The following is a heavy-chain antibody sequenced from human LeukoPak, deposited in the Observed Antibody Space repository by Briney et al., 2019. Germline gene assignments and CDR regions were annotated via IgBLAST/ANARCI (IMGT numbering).Heavy chain of an antibody. CDR3: ARGSGMLRTRYNWFDP. CDR2: INHSGST. D-gene: IGHD2-8*01. V-gene: IGHV4-34*01. CDR1: GGSFSGYY. J-gene: IGHJ5*02. Sequence: SETLSLTCAVYGGSFSGYYWSWIRQPPGKGLEWIGEINHSGSTNYNPSLKSRVTISVDTSKNQFSLKLSSVTAADTAVYYCARGSGMLRTRYNWFDPWGQGTLVTVSS.